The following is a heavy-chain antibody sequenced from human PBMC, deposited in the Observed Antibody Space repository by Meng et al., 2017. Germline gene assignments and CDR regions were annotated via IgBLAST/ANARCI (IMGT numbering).Heavy chain of an antibody. CDR2: INPSGGST. V-gene: IGHV1-46*01. J-gene: IGHJ4*02. Sequence: SVKVSCKASGYTFTSYYMHWVRQAPGQGLEWMGIINPSGGSTSYAQKFQGRVTMTRDTSTSTVYMELSSLRSEDTAVYYCARGVDCDYVWGSPGDYWGQGTLVTVSS. D-gene: IGHD3-16*01. CDR3: ARGVDCDYVWGSPGDY. CDR1: GYTFTSYY.